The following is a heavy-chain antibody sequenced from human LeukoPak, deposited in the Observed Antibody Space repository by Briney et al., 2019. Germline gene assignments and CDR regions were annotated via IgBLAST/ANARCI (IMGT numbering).Heavy chain of an antibody. Sequence: GASVKVSCKASGGTFSSYAISWVRQAPGQGLEWMGGIIPIFGTAKYAQKFQGRVTITADESTSTAYMDLSSLRSEDTAVYYCARDWFSDSSGYYPSPGFDYWGQGTLVTVSS. CDR3: ARDWFSDSSGYYPSPGFDY. CDR1: GGTFSSYA. V-gene: IGHV1-69*13. D-gene: IGHD3-22*01. CDR2: IIPIFGTA. J-gene: IGHJ4*02.